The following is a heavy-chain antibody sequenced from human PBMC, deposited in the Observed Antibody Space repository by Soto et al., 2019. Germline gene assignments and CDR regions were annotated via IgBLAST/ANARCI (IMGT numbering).Heavy chain of an antibody. Sequence: ASVKGSCKASGGTFSSYAIGWVLQAPGQGLEWMGGIIPIFGTANYAQKFQGRVTITADESTSTAYMELRSLRSDDTAVYYCATDGVRYYDSSGYYTFDYWGQGTLVTVSS. CDR2: IIPIFGTA. J-gene: IGHJ4*02. CDR3: ATDGVRYYDSSGYYTFDY. D-gene: IGHD3-22*01. CDR1: GGTFSSYA. V-gene: IGHV1-69*13.